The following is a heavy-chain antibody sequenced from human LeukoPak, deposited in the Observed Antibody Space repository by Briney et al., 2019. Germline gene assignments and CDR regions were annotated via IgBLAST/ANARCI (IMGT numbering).Heavy chain of an antibody. CDR1: GASITTTSFD. D-gene: IGHD1-26*01. Sequence: PSETLSLTCGVSGASITTTSFDWAWIRQPPGQDLEWIATISSSGTAYYNPSLMRRVTISVDTSKNQFSLDLRSVTAADTGLFYCARFKGGTGFDYWGQGILVIVSS. CDR3: ARFKGGTGFDY. CDR2: ISSSGTA. V-gene: IGHV4-39*01. J-gene: IGHJ4*02.